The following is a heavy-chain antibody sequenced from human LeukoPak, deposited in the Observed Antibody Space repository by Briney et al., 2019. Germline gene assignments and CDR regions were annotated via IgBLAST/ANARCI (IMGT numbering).Heavy chain of an antibody. CDR2: IYTSGST. Sequence: SETLSLTCTVSGGFISSYYWSWIRQPAGKGLEWIGRIYTSGSTNYNPSLKSRVTMSVDTSKNQFSLKLSSVTAADTAVYYCARDGYYDFWSGYNYYYYYYMDVWGKGTTVTVSS. J-gene: IGHJ6*03. CDR1: GGFISSYY. V-gene: IGHV4-4*07. D-gene: IGHD3-3*01. CDR3: ARDGYYDFWSGYNYYYYYYMDV.